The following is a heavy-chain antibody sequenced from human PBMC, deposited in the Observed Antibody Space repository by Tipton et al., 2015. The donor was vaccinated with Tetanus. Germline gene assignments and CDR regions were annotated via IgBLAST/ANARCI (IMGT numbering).Heavy chain of an antibody. D-gene: IGHD3-10*01. Sequence: GLVKPSETLSLTCTVSGGSISSYYWSWIRQPPGKGLEWIGYIYYSGSTNYNPSLKSRVTISVDTSKNQFSLKLSSVTAADTAVYYCARHGWGLDAFFDYWGQGTLVTVSS. CDR1: GGSISSYY. CDR2: IYYSGST. V-gene: IGHV4-59*08. J-gene: IGHJ4*02. CDR3: ARHGWGLDAFFDY.